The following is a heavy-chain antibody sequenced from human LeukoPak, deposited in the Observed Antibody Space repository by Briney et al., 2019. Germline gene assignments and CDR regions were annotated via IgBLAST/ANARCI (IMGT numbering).Heavy chain of an antibody. CDR1: GFTFSDHH. CDR3: ARLLRAAAIPALDY. D-gene: IGHD2-2*01. J-gene: IGHJ4*02. V-gene: IGHV3-72*01. Sequence: GGSLSLSCAASGFTFSDHHMDWVRQAPGKGLEWIGRSRNKGRGYSTVFAASVKGRFTISRDEPKNSLYLQMNSLKTEDTAVYYCARLLRAAAIPALDYWGQGTLVTVSS. CDR2: SRNKGRGYST.